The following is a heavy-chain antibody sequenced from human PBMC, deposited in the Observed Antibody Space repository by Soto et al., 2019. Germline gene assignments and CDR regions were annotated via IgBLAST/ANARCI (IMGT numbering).Heavy chain of an antibody. J-gene: IGHJ6*02. V-gene: IGHV4-34*01. CDR2: TNHRGST. CDR1: GRSFSGYY. Sequence: SESLSRTCAVYGRSFSGYYWSWIRQPPGKGLEWIGETNHRGSTNYNPPLKSRVTISVDTSMNQFSLKLSSVTAAHTAVYYCARGQSDYYDYYGMDVWGQWTTVTVSS. CDR3: ARGQSDYYDYYGMDV.